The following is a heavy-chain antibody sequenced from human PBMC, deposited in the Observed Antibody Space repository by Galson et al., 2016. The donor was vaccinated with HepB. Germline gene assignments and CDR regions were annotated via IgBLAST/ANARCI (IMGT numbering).Heavy chain of an antibody. CDR1: GFTFKNYE. D-gene: IGHD3-10*01. J-gene: IGHJ4*02. V-gene: IGHV3-48*03. CDR3: VRTGSGSYSAY. Sequence: SLRLSCAASGFTFKNYEMNWVRQAPGKGLEWVSAITGGSSILYADSVRGRFTTSRDNARNSLFLEMNSLRAEDTALYYCVRTGSGSYSAYRGQGTLVTVSS. CDR2: ITGGSSI.